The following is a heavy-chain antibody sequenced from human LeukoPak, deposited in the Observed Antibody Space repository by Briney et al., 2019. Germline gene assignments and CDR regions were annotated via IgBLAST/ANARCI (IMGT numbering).Heavy chain of an antibody. V-gene: IGHV3-11*01. J-gene: IGHJ5*02. Sequence: GGSLRLSCAASGFTFSDYYMTWIRQAPGKGLEWVSYISSSSNNIHYANSVRGRFIISRDNAKNSVYLQMNSLRAEDTAIYYCARAAGWFDPWGQGTLVTVSS. CDR3: ARAAGWFDP. CDR1: GFTFSDYY. CDR2: ISSSSNNI.